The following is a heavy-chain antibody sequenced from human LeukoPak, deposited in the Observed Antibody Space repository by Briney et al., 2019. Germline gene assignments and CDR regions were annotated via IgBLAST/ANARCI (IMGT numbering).Heavy chain of an antibody. J-gene: IGHJ3*02. CDR3: ARARVQHDAFDI. CDR2: INHSGST. Sequence: SETLSLTCAVYGGSFSGYYWSWIRQPPGKGLEWIGEINHSGSTNYNPSLKSRVTISVDTSKNQFSLKLSSVTAADTAAYYCARARVQHDAFDIWGQGTMVTVSS. D-gene: IGHD6-13*01. V-gene: IGHV4-34*01. CDR1: GGSFSGYY.